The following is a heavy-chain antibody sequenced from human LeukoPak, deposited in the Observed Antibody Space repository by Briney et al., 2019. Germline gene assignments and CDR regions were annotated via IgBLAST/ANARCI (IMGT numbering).Heavy chain of an antibody. V-gene: IGHV4-59*01. J-gene: IGHJ4*02. D-gene: IGHD3-10*01. CDR2: IYYSGST. Sequence: SETLSLTCTVSGGSISSYYWSWIRQPPGKGLEWIGYIYYSGSTNYNPSLKSRVTISVDTSKNQFSPKLSSVTAADTAVYYCAGAGVLWFGELLRTPYFDYWGQGTLVTVSS. CDR1: GGSISSYY. CDR3: AGAGVLWFGELLRTPYFDY.